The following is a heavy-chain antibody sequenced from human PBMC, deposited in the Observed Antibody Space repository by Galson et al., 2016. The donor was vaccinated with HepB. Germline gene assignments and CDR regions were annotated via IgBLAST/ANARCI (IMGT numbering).Heavy chain of an antibody. CDR2: IYWDDDK. J-gene: IGHJ4*02. CDR3: AHRRTTITVRSAFDH. CDR1: GFSLSASGEG. V-gene: IGHV2-5*02. D-gene: IGHD4-11*01. Sequence: PALVKPTQTLTLTCTFSGFSLSASGEGVGWIRQPPGKALEWLAVIYWDDDKRYSPFLKNRVTITRDTSKNQVVLTMSDMDPVDTATYFCAHRRTTITVRSAFDHWGQGTLVTVSS.